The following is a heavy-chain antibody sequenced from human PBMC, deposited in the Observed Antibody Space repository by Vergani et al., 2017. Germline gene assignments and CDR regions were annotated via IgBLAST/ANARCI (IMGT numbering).Heavy chain of an antibody. CDR2: ISDNGGTT. D-gene: IGHD2-2*02. CDR3: AKEAEYCSSTSCYKGYSGSYSPLDY. CDR1: GFTFRNYA. Sequence: EVQLLESGGGLAQPGGSLRLSCAASGFTFRNYAMTWVRQAPGKGLEWVSIISDNGGTTYYADSVKGRFTISRDNSKNTLYLQMNSLRAEDTAVYYCAKEAEYCSSTSCYKGYSGSYSPLDYWGQGTLVTVSS. V-gene: IGHV3-23*01. J-gene: IGHJ4*02.